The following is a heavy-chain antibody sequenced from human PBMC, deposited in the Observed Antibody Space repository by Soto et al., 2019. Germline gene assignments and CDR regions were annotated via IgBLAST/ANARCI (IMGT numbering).Heavy chain of an antibody. J-gene: IGHJ4*02. Sequence: EVQLLESGGDLVQPGGSLRLSCVASGFSFNNYAMSWVRQAPGKGLEWVSAISGSGATTYYAESVKGRFTISRDNSKNTLYLQMNSLRAEDTAVYYCAKFLVVTGGSSGWRWYFDCWGQGSLVTVSS. CDR3: AKFLVVTGGSSGWRWYFDC. CDR2: ISGSGATT. V-gene: IGHV3-23*01. CDR1: GFSFNNYA. D-gene: IGHD6-25*01.